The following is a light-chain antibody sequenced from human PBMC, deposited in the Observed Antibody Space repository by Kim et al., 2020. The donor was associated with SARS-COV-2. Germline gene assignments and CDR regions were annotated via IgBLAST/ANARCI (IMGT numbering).Light chain of an antibody. CDR1: QDITNY. CDR2: DAS. CDR3: QQYYHLPYT. J-gene: IGKJ2*01. Sequence: DIQMTQFPSSLAASVGDRVTITCQASQDITNYLNWYQQKPGTAPKLLICDASNLEIGVPPRFSGSGSGTDFTLTITSLQPEDFATYFCQQYYHLPYTFGQGTKLEI. V-gene: IGKV1-33*01.